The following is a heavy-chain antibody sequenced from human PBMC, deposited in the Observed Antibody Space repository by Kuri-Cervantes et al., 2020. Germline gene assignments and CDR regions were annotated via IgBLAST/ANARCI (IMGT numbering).Heavy chain of an antibody. J-gene: IGHJ6*02. D-gene: IGHD1-26*01. CDR2: IWYDGSNT. V-gene: IGHV3-33*08. CDR1: GFTFSSYG. CDR3: AREGAGATLGHYYYGMDV. Sequence: GESLKISCAASGFTFSSYGMHWVRQAPGKGLEWVAVIWYDGSNTYYADSVKGRFTISRDNSKNTLYLQMNSLRAEDTAVYYCAREGAGATLGHYYYGMDVWGQGTTVTVSS.